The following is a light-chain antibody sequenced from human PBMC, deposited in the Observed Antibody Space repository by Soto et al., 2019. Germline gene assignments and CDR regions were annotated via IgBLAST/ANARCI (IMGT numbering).Light chain of an antibody. J-gene: IGKJ4*01. Sequence: DIVMTQSPDSLSVSLGERATINCKSSQSVLYSSKNKNYLAWYQQRPGQPPKLLIYWASTRESGVPDRLSGSGSGKDFTLRISSLQAEDVAVYYCQQYYSTPLLTFGGGTKVEIK. CDR2: WAS. CDR1: QSVLYSSKNKNY. CDR3: QQYYSTPLLT. V-gene: IGKV4-1*01.